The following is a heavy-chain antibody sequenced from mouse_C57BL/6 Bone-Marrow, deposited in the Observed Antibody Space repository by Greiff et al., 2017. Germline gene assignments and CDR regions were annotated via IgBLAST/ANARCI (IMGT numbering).Heavy chain of an antibody. D-gene: IGHD1-1*01. CDR2: ISGGGGNT. CDR3: ARGYYYGSSLYFDY. Sequence: EVKLMESGGGLVKPGGSLKLSCAASGFTFSSYTMSWVRQTPEKRLEWVATISGGGGNTYYPDSVKGRFTISRDNAKHTLYLQMSSLRSEDTALYYCARGYYYGSSLYFDYWGQGTTLTVSS. CDR1: GFTFSSYT. J-gene: IGHJ2*01. V-gene: IGHV5-9*01.